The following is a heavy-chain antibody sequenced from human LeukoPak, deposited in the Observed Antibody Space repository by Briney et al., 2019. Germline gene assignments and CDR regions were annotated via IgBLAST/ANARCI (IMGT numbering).Heavy chain of an antibody. CDR1: GFTFSSYS. V-gene: IGHV3-21*04. Sequence: GGSLRLSCAASGFTFSSYSMNWVRQAPGKGLEWVSSISSSSSYIYYADSVKGRFTISRDNAKNSLYLQMNSLRAEDTALYYCAKRTYCGSDCYFDFWGQGTLVTVSS. D-gene: IGHD2-21*02. CDR2: ISSSSSYI. CDR3: AKRTYCGSDCYFDF. J-gene: IGHJ4*02.